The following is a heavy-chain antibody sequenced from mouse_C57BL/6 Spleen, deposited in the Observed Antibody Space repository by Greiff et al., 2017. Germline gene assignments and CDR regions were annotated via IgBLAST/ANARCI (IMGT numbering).Heavy chain of an antibody. CDR3: ARRYDYDGAWFAY. CDR2: FHPYNDDT. V-gene: IGHV1-47*01. J-gene: IGHJ3*01. Sequence: VQLQESGAELVKPGASVKMSCKASGYTFTTYPIEWMKQNHGKSLEWIGNFHPYNDDTKYNEKFKGKATLTVEKSSSTVYLELSRLTSDDSAVYYCARRYDYDGAWFAYWGQGTLVTVSA. D-gene: IGHD2-4*01. CDR1: GYTFTTYP.